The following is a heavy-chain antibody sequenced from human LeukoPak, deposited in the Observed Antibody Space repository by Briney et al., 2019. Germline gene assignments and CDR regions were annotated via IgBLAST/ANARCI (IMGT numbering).Heavy chain of an antibody. CDR3: TRDYEGLGY. CDR2: MRQDGSDK. J-gene: IGHJ4*02. D-gene: IGHD3-16*01. V-gene: IGHV3-7*01. CDR1: GFTSSTAW. Sequence: GGSLTLSCEVSGFTSSTAWLTWVRQAPGKGLEWVADMRQDGSDKYYVDSVKGRFVISGNIAKNSVSLHMNRLSVEDTAVYYCTRDYEGLGYWGQGTLVTVSS.